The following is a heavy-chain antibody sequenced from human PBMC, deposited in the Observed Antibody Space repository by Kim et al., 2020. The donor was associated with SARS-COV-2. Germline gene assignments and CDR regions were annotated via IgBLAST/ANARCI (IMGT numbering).Heavy chain of an antibody. CDR2: ISYDGSNK. CDR1: GFTFSSYG. D-gene: IGHD1-26*01. J-gene: IGHJ4*02. V-gene: IGHV3-30*18. CDR3: ANNGYHSGSFTGL. Sequence: GGSLRLSCAASGFTFSSYGMHWVRQAPGKGLEWVAVISYDGSNKYYADSVKGRFTISRDNSKNTLYLQMNSLRAEDTAVYYCANNGYHSGSFTGLWGQGTLVTVSS.